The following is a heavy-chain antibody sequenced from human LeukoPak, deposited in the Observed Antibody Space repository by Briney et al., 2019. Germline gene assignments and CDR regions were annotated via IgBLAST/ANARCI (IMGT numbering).Heavy chain of an antibody. D-gene: IGHD4-11*01. J-gene: IGHJ6*03. CDR2: INKSESS. CDR1: GGSLSAYY. CDR3: ARGRYSNWERYYYMDV. V-gene: IGHV4-34*01. Sequence: SETLSLTCAVYGGSLSAYYWSWIRQSPGKGLDWIGEINKSESSNYNPPLKSRVTISVDTSKNQVSLQLSSVAAADTAVYYCARGRYSNWERYYYMDVWGKGATVTVSS.